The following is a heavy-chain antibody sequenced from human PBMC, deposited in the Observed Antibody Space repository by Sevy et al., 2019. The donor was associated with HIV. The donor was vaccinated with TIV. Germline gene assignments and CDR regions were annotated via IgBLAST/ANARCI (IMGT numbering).Heavy chain of an antibody. CDR2: ISASGGST. CDR3: AKEETTGYI. Sequence: GGSLRLSCTASGFTFSSYVISWDRQAPGKGLEWVSTISASGGSTYYADSVKGRFTISRDNSKKNVYLDMNSLRAEDTAIFYCAKEETTGYIWGQGTLVTVSS. CDR1: GFTFSSYV. V-gene: IGHV3-23*01. J-gene: IGHJ4*02. D-gene: IGHD3-9*01.